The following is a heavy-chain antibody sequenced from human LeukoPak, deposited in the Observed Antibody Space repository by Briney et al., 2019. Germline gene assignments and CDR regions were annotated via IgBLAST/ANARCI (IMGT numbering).Heavy chain of an antibody. V-gene: IGHV4-59*08. Sequence: SETLSLTCTVSGGSISSYSWSWIRQPPGKGLEWIGSIYYSGSTNYNPSLKSRVTMSVDTSKNQFALKLSSVTAADTAVYYCARHGGESIVAMILHAFDIWGQGTMVTVSS. J-gene: IGHJ3*02. CDR1: GGSISSYS. CDR3: ARHGGESIVAMILHAFDI. D-gene: IGHD5-12*01. CDR2: IYYSGST.